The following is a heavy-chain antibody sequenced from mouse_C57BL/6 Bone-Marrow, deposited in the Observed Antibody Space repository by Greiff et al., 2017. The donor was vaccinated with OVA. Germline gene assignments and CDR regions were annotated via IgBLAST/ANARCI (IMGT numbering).Heavy chain of an antibody. V-gene: IGHV1-54*01. CDR1: GYAFTNYL. CDR2: INPGSGGT. CDR3: ARGVYYYGSSPFAY. D-gene: IGHD1-1*01. J-gene: IGHJ3*01. Sequence: VQLQQSGAELVRPGTSVKVSCKASGYAFTNYLIEWVKQRPGQGLEWIGVINPGSGGTNYNEKFKGKGTLTADKSSSTAYMQLSSLTSEDSAVYFCARGVYYYGSSPFAYWGQGTLVTVSA.